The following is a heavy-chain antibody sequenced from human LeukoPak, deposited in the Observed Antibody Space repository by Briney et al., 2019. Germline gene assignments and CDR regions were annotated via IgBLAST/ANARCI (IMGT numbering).Heavy chain of an antibody. D-gene: IGHD3-16*02. CDR2: IHIGGST. CDR1: GYSISSGYY. J-gene: IGHJ4*02. Sequence: SETLSLTCTVSGYSISSGYYWGWIRQPPGKGLEWIGSIHIGGSTYHNPSLKSRVTISVDTSKNQFSLKLSSVTAADTAVYYCARAASESYYDYVWGSYRYDYWGQGTLVTVSS. V-gene: IGHV4-38-2*02. CDR3: ARAASESYYDYVWGSYRYDY.